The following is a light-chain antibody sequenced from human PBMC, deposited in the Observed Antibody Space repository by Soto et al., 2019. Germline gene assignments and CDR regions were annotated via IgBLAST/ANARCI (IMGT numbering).Light chain of an antibody. CDR1: YSDVGSYDL. CDR2: EVS. CDR3: CSYAGSSTPNWV. J-gene: IGLJ3*02. V-gene: IGLV2-23*02. Sequence: QSALTQPASGSGSPGQSITISCTGTYSDVGSYDLVSWYQHYPGKAPKLMIYEVSKRPSGVSNRFSGSKSGNTASLTISGLQAEDEADYFCCSYAGSSTPNWVFSGGTKLTVL.